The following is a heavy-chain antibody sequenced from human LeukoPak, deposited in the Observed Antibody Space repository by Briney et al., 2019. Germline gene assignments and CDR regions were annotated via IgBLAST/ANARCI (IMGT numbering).Heavy chain of an antibody. D-gene: IGHD2-15*01. CDR3: ARAAAHSGDWFDP. V-gene: IGHV1-2*02. CDR2: INPNSGGT. Sequence: GASVKVSCKASGYTFTGYYMHWVRQAPGQGLEWMGWINPNSGGTNYAQKFQGRVTMTRDTSFSTACMELSRLRSDDTAVYYCARAAAHSGDWFDPWGQGTLVTVSS. J-gene: IGHJ5*02. CDR1: GYTFTGYY.